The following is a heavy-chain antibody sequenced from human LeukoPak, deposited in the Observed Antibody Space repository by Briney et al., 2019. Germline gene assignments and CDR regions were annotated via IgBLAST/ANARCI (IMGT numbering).Heavy chain of an antibody. CDR1: GFTFSNFG. CDR2: IWYDGSEK. V-gene: IGHV3-33*01. Sequence: PGGSLRLSCAASGFTFSNFGMHWVRQAPGKGLEWVAVIWYDGSEKFYGDSVKSRFTISRDSSKNTMYLQMNSLRAEDTAVYYCARDAGRWEYMDHWGQGTLVTVSS. CDR3: ARDAGRWEYMDH. D-gene: IGHD1-26*01. J-gene: IGHJ4*02.